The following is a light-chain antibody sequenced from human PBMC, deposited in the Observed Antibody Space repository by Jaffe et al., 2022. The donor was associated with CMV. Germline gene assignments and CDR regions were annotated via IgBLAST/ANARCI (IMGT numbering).Light chain of an antibody. CDR3: QHYGRSPTST. CDR1: QSISNY. CDR2: GAS. V-gene: IGKV3-20*01. Sequence: EIVLTQSPGTLSLSPGERATLSCRATQSISNYLAWYQQKPGRAPRLLIYGASTRATGIPDRFTGSGSGTDFTLTIRTLEPEDSAVYYCQHYGRSPTSTFGLGTKVEIK. J-gene: IGKJ1*01.